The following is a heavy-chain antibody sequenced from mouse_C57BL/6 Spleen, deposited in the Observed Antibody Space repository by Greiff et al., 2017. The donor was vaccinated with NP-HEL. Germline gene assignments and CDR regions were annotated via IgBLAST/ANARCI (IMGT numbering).Heavy chain of an antibody. CDR1: GYTFTSYW. CDR3: ARDPPYITTVGRYFDV. J-gene: IGHJ1*03. CDR2: IDPNSGGT. Sequence: VQLQQSGAELVKPGASVKLSCKASGYTFTSYWMHWVKQRPGRGLEWIGRIDPNSGGTKYNEKFKSKATLTVDKPSSTAYMQLSSLTSEDSAVYYCARDPPYITTVGRYFDVWGTGTTVTVSS. V-gene: IGHV1-72*01. D-gene: IGHD1-1*01.